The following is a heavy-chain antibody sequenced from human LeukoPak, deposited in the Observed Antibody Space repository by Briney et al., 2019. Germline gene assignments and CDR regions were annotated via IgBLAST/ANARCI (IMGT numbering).Heavy chain of an antibody. CDR1: GYTFTSYG. Sequence: ASVKVSCKASGYTFTSYGISWVRRAPGQGLEWMGWISAYNGNTNYAQKLQGRVTMTTDTSTSTAYMELRSLRSDDTAVYYCARGDPFIVGATSLDYWGQGTLVTVSS. CDR3: ARGDPFIVGATSLDY. D-gene: IGHD1-26*01. V-gene: IGHV1-18*01. J-gene: IGHJ4*02. CDR2: ISAYNGNT.